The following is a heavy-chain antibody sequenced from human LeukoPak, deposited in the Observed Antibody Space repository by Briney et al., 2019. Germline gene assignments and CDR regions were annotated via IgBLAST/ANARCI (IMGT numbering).Heavy chain of an antibody. Sequence: GGSLRLSCAASGFTFDDYAMHWVRQAPGKGLEWVSGISWNSGSIGYADSVKGRFTISRDNAKNSLYLQMNSLRAEDTAVYYCARGGILESCDYWGQGTLVTVSS. V-gene: IGHV3-9*01. J-gene: IGHJ4*02. CDR2: ISWNSGSI. D-gene: IGHD3-3*01. CDR3: ARGGILESCDY. CDR1: GFTFDDYA.